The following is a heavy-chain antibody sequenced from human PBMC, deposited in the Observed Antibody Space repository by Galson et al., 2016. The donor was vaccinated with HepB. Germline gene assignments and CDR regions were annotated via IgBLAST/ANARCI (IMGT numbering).Heavy chain of an antibody. CDR2: ISYDGSNK. J-gene: IGHJ6*02. D-gene: IGHD2-2*01. V-gene: IGHV3-30*04. Sequence: SLRLSCAASGFTFSSYAMHWVRQAPGKGLEWVAVISYDGSNKYYADSVKGRFTISRDHSKHPLSLQMNSLRAEDTAVYYRARVDVPAARYYYYYGMDVWGQGTTVTVSS. CDR3: ARVDVPAARYYYYYGMDV. CDR1: GFTFSSYA.